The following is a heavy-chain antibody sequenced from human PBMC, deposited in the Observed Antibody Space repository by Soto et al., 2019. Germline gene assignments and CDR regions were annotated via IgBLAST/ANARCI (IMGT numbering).Heavy chain of an antibody. CDR1: GFTFSTYA. Sequence: EVQLLESGGGLVQPGGSLRLSCAASGFTFSTYAMTWVRQAPGKGPEWVSTIDGSGGTTYYADSAQGRLTISRDNSKNTLYLQMNSLTSEDTAVYYCALTTVTTYKRDSWCQGTLVAVSS. CDR2: IDGSGGTT. V-gene: IGHV3-23*01. CDR3: ALTTVTTYKRDS. J-gene: IGHJ5*01. D-gene: IGHD4-17*01.